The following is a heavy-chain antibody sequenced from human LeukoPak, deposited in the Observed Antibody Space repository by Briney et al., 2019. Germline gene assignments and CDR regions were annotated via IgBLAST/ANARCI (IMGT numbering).Heavy chain of an antibody. Sequence: GGSLRLSCPASGFIFSDYYMSWIRQAPGKGLEWVSYISSSSSYINYADSVKGRFTISRDNAKNSLYLQMNSLRADDTAVYFCARDVEGGTFDIWGQGTTVTVSS. CDR1: GFIFSDYY. CDR2: ISSSSSYI. V-gene: IGHV3-11*05. D-gene: IGHD3-16*01. J-gene: IGHJ3*02. CDR3: ARDVEGGTFDI.